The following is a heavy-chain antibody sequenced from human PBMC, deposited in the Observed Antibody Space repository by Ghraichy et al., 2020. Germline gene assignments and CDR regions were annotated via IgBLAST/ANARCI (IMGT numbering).Heavy chain of an antibody. J-gene: IGHJ4*02. V-gene: IGHV4-39*01. D-gene: IGHD6-19*01. CDR3: ASHYSSSYQYISYFDY. CDR1: GGSIGTGGHY. Sequence: SETLSLTCTVSGGSIGTGGHYWGWVRQPPGKGLEWIGSVYYSGNTYYNPSLSSRATISMDTSKNQFSLTLRSLTAADSAVYFCASHYSSSYQYISYFDYWGPGILVTVSS. CDR2: VYYSGNT.